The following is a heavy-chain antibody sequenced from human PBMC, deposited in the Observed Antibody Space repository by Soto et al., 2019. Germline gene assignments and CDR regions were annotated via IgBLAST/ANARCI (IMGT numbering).Heavy chain of an antibody. D-gene: IGHD1-26*01. CDR3: ARNVGGMDV. CDR2: IYHSGNT. Sequence: SETMSLTCAVSGASISSSNWWSWVRQPPGKRLERIGEIYHSGNTNYNPSIKSRVTISVDRSKNQFSLTLSSMTAADTAVYYCARNVGGMDVWGQGTTVTVSS. CDR1: GASISSSNW. V-gene: IGHV4-4*02. J-gene: IGHJ6*02.